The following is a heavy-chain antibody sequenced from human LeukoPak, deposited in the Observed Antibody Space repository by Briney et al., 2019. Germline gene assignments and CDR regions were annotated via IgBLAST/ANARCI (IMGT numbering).Heavy chain of an antibody. D-gene: IGHD3-10*01. Sequence: PGGSLRLSCAASGFTFSSYEMHWVRQAPGKGLEWVSYISSSGTIIYYADSVKGRFTISRDNAKNSLYLQMNSLRAEDTAVYYYARDGYDASGSDYKKTFCDSWGQGTLVTVSS. CDR3: ARDGYDASGSDYKKTFCDS. CDR2: ISSSGTII. CDR1: GFTFSSYE. V-gene: IGHV3-48*03. J-gene: IGHJ4*02.